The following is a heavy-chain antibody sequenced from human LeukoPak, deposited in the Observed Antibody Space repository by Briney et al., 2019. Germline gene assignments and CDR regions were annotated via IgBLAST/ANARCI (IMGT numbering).Heavy chain of an antibody. CDR3: ARHDYGGYGVNWFDP. CDR2: IYYSGST. J-gene: IGHJ5*02. V-gene: IGHV4-39*01. CDR1: GGSISSSYY. Sequence: SETLSLTCTVSGGSISSSYYWGWIRQPPGKGLEWIGSIYYSGSTYYNPSLKSRVTISVDTSKNQFSLKLSSVTAADTAVFYCARHDYGGYGVNWFDPWGQGTLVTVFS. D-gene: IGHD4-17*01.